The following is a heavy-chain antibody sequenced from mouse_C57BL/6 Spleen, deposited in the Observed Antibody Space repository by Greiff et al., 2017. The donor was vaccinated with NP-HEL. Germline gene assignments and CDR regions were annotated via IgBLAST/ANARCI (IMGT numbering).Heavy chain of an antibody. V-gene: IGHV1-82*01. CDR2: IYPGDGAT. CDR1: GYAFSSSW. D-gene: IGHD1-1*01. Sequence: QVQLQQSGPELVKPGASVKISCKASGYAFSSSWMNWVKQRPGKGLEWIGRIYPGDGATNYNGKFKGKATLTADKSSSTAYMQLSSLTSEDSAVYFCARDTTVVAPYWYFDVWGTGTTVTVSS. CDR3: ARDTTVVAPYWYFDV. J-gene: IGHJ1*03.